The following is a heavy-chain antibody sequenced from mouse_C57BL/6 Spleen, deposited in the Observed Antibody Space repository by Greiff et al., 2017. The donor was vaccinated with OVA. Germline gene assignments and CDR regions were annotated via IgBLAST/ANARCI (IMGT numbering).Heavy chain of an antibody. D-gene: IGHD2-4*01. J-gene: IGHJ3*01. CDR3: ASIYYDYDRCFAY. Sequence: VQLQQPGAELVRPGTSVKLSCKASGYTFTSYWMHWVKQRPGQGLEWIGVIDPSASYTNYNQKFKGKATLTVDTSSSTAYMQLSSLTSEDSAVYYCASIYYDYDRCFAYWGQGTLVTVSA. CDR2: IDPSASYT. V-gene: IGHV1-59*01. CDR1: GYTFTSYW.